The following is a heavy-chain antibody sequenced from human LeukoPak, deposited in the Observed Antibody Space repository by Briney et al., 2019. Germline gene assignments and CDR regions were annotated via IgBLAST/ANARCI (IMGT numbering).Heavy chain of an antibody. CDR2: IWYDGSNK. V-gene: IGHV3-33*01. D-gene: IGHD1-26*01. CDR1: GFTFSSYG. Sequence: PGGSLRLSCAASGFTFSSYGMHWVRQAPGKGLEWVAVIWYDGSNKYYADSVKGRFTISRDNSKNTLYLQMNSLRAEDTAVYYCARDLATMTPDYWGEGTLVTVSS. J-gene: IGHJ4*02. CDR3: ARDLATMTPDY.